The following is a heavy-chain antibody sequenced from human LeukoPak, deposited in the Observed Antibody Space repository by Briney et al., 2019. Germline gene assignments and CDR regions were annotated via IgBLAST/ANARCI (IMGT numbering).Heavy chain of an antibody. Sequence: ASVKVSCKASGYTFTSYAMHWVRQAPGQRLEWMGWINAGNGNTKYSQKFTGRVTITRDTSASTAYMALSSMRSEDTAVYYCARDNSGTLYYYYGMDVWGQGTTVTVSS. D-gene: IGHD5-12*01. CDR3: ARDNSGTLYYYYGMDV. J-gene: IGHJ6*02. V-gene: IGHV1-3*01. CDR1: GYTFTSYA. CDR2: INAGNGNT.